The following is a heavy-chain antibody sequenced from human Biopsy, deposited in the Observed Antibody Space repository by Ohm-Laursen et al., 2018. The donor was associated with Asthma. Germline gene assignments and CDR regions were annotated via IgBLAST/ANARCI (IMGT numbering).Heavy chain of an antibody. CDR1: GLTFSDYW. V-gene: IGHV3-74*01. Sequence: SLRLSCAASGLTFSDYWMHWVRQAPGKGLEWVSRVKGDGSRTSYADSVKGRFTISRDNAKNTLYLQMNSLRVEDTAVYYCAGDGVVPDAMYYHYYYGLDVWGQGTTVTVSS. CDR3: AGDGVVPDAMYYHYYYGLDV. CDR2: VKGDGSRT. D-gene: IGHD2-2*01. J-gene: IGHJ6*02.